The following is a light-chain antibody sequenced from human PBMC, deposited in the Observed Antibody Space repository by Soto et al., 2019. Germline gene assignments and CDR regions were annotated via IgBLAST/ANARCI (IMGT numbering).Light chain of an antibody. Sequence: EIVMTQSPATLSVSPGERATLSCRASQSVSSNLAWYQQKPGQAPRLLIYGASTRATGIPARFSGSGSGTEFTLTISSLQSEDFAVYYCQQYRGTMHTFGQGTKLEIK. V-gene: IGKV3-15*01. CDR2: GAS. CDR1: QSVSSN. CDR3: QQYRGTMHT. J-gene: IGKJ2*01.